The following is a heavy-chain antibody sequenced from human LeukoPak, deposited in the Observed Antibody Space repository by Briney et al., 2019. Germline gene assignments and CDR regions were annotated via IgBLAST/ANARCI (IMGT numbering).Heavy chain of an antibody. CDR2: IPYSGSA. J-gene: IGHJ4*02. CDR3: ARALGRPRDY. V-gene: IGHV4-59*12. D-gene: IGHD7-27*01. Sequence: SETLSLTCTLSGGSISTYYWSCVRHPPGKGLEWVGYIPYSGSANDNPSLSSRATISIDTSKNQFSLKLSSVTAADTAVYYCARALGRPRDYWGQGTLVTVSS. CDR1: GGSISTYY.